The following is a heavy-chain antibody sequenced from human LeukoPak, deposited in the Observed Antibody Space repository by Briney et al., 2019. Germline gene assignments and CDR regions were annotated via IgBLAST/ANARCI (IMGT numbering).Heavy chain of an antibody. J-gene: IGHJ4*02. CDR2: MNPNSGNT. CDR3: ARDRHWNYVDY. Sequence: ASVKVSCKASGYTFTSYDINWVRQATGQGLEWMGWMNPNSGNTGYAQKLQGRVTMTTDTSTSTAYMELRSLRSDDTAVYYCARDRHWNYVDYWGQGTLVTVSS. V-gene: IGHV1-8*01. D-gene: IGHD1-1*01. CDR1: GYTFTSYD.